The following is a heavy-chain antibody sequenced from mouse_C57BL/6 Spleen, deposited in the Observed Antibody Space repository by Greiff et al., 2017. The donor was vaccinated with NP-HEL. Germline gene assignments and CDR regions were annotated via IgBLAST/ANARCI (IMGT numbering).Heavy chain of an antibody. CDR1: GYTFICYF. V-gene: IGHV1-55*01. D-gene: IGHD1-1*02. CDR2: IYTDSGST. Sequence: VLFQQSAADLLKPGASVKMSCKASGYTFICYFITWVTKRPGQGLEWIGDIYTDSGSTYYKEKFKSKATLTVDTSSSTAYMQLSSLTSEDSAVYYCAKVAGGHYFDYWGQGTTLTVSS. J-gene: IGHJ2*01. CDR3: AKVAGGHYFDY.